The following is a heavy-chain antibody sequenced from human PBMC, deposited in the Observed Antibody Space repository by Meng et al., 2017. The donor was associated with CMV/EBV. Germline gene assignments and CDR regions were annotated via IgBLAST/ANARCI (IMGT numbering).Heavy chain of an antibody. CDR2: IYYSGST. CDR1: GGSISSGCYY. D-gene: IGHD1-14*01. Sequence: LSLTCTVSGGSISSGCYYWSWLRQHPGKGLEWIGYIYYSGSTYYNPSLKSRVTISVDTSKNQFSLKLSSVTAADTAVYYCARAPEGPWGQGTLVTVSS. J-gene: IGHJ4*02. CDR3: ARAPEGP. V-gene: IGHV4-31*03.